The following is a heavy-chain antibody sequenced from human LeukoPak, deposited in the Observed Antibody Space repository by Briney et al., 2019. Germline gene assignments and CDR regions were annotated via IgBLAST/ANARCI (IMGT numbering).Heavy chain of an antibody. V-gene: IGHV3-7*01. J-gene: IGHJ4*02. CDR1: GFTLSGYW. CDR3: ARALAAGFDY. CDR2: IKQDGSEK. Sequence: GGSLRLSCAASGFTLSGYWMSWVRQAPGEGLEWVANIKQDGSEKYYVDSVKGRFTISRDNAKNSLYLQMNSLTAEDTAVYYCARALAAGFDYWGQGTLVTVSS.